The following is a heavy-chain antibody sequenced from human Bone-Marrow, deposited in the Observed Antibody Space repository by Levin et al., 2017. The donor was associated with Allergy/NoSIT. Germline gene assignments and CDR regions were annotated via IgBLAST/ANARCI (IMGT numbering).Heavy chain of an antibody. CDR3: ARGYLFAPMYYFDY. Sequence: SQTLSLTCTVSGGSVTSGNYFWSWIRQPPGKGLEWIGYVSYSGSTNYNPSLNSRVTISLDTSKSQFSLKLSSVTAADTAVYYCARGYLFAPMYYFDYWGQGTLVTVSS. D-gene: IGHD3-10*02. CDR1: GGSVTSGNYF. V-gene: IGHV4-61*01. CDR2: VSYSGST. J-gene: IGHJ4*02.